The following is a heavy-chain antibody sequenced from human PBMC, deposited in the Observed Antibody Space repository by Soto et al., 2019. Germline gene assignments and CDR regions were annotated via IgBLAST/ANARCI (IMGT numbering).Heavy chain of an antibody. V-gene: IGHV4-59*01. CDR2: IYYSGST. J-gene: IGHJ4*02. CDR1: GGSISSYY. CDR3: ASAYHLRGYSGYDRGGWPFDY. Sequence: SETLSLTCTVSGGSISSYYWSWIRQPPGKGLEWIGYIYYSGSTNYNPSLKSRVTISVDTSKNQFSLKLSSVTAADTAVYYCASAYHLRGYSGYDRGGWPFDYWGQGTLVTVSS. D-gene: IGHD5-12*01.